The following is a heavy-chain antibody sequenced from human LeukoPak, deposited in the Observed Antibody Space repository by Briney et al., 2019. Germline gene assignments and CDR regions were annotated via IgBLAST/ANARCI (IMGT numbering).Heavy chain of an antibody. V-gene: IGHV3-23*01. D-gene: IGHD3-9*01. CDR3: AKAANYDILTGYYLDY. CDR1: GFSFNNFA. J-gene: IGHJ4*02. CDR2: ITNGGGDT. Sequence: GGSLRLSCAASGFSFNNFAMTWVRQSPGKGLEWVSTITNGGGDTKHADSVKGRFTISRDNSKNTLYLQMNNLRAEDTAIYYCAKAANYDILTGYYLDYWGQGTLVTVSS.